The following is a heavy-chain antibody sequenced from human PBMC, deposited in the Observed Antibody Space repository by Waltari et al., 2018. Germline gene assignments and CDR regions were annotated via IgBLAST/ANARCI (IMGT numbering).Heavy chain of an antibody. D-gene: IGHD3-22*01. V-gene: IGHV3-23*01. Sequence: EVKLLESGGGLVQPGGSLRLSCAASGFTFSSYAMSWVRQAPGKGLEWVSAISGSGGSTYYADSVKGRFTISRDNSKNTLYLQMNSLRAEDTAVYYCAKGLGDYYDSSGYYRSWGQGTLVTVSS. J-gene: IGHJ5*02. CDR2: ISGSGGST. CDR1: GFTFSSYA. CDR3: AKGLGDYYDSSGYYRS.